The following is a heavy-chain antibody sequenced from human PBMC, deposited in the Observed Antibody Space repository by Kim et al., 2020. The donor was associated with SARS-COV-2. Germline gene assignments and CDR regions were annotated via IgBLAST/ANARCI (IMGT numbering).Heavy chain of an antibody. CDR3: AKADTSGSYNYYYYGMDV. CDR1: GFTFSSYA. J-gene: IGHJ6*02. CDR2: ICGSGGST. V-gene: IGHV3-23*01. D-gene: IGHD3-10*01. Sequence: GGSLRLSCAASGFTFSSYAMSWVRQAPGKGLEWVSAICGSGGSTYYADSVKGRFTISRDNSKNTLYLQMNSLRAEDTAVYYCAKADTSGSYNYYYYGMDVWGQGTTVTVSS.